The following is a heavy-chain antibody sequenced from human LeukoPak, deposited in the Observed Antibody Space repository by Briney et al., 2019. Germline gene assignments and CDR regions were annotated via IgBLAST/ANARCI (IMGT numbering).Heavy chain of an antibody. CDR3: ARGSYYYYYVMDV. V-gene: IGHV4-59*08. Sequence: SETLSLTCTASGGSISSYYWSWIRQPPGKGLEWIGYIYYSGSTNYNPSLKSRVTISVDTSKNQFSLKLSSVTAADTAVYYCARGSYYYYYVMDVWGQGTTVTVSS. D-gene: IGHD3-10*01. J-gene: IGHJ6*02. CDR2: IYYSGST. CDR1: GGSISSYY.